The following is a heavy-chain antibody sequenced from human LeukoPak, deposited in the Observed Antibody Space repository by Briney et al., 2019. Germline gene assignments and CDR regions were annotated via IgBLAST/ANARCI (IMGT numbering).Heavy chain of an antibody. CDR1: GFTFDDYA. D-gene: IGHD2-15*01. Sequence: GRSLRLSCAASGFTFDDYAMHWVRQAPGKGLEWVSGISWNSGSIGYADSVKGRFTISRDNAKNSLYLQMNSLRAEDTAVYYCARAEVVVGRFDYWGQGTLVTVSS. V-gene: IGHV3-9*01. J-gene: IGHJ4*02. CDR2: ISWNSGSI. CDR3: ARAEVVVGRFDY.